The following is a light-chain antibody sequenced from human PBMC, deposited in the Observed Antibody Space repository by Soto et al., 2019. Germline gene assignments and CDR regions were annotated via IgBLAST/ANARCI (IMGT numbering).Light chain of an antibody. CDR3: EPYDSSLSGHVV. CDR1: SSNIGAGYD. J-gene: IGLJ2*01. CDR2: GNS. Sequence: QSVLTQPPSVSGAPGQRVTISCTGSSSNIGAGYDVHWYQQLPGTAPKLLIYGNSNRPSGVPDRFSGSKSGTSASLAITGLQGEDAAEYYCEPYDSSLSGHVVFGGGTKLTVL. V-gene: IGLV1-40*01.